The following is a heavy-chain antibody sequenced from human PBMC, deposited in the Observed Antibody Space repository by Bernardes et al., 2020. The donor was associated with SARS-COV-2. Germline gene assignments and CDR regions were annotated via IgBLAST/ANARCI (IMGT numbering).Heavy chain of an antibody. D-gene: IGHD3-10*01. Sequence: SETLSLTCTVSGGSINKNNFYWGWIRQPPGQGLEWIGTVYSSGSAYYNPSLQSRATISVDTSKNQFFLRLKSVTAADTAVYYCARQPWFGELEDSWGQGTLVIVSS. V-gene: IGHV4-39*01. CDR3: ARQPWFGELEDS. CDR2: VYSSGSA. CDR1: GGSINKNNFY. J-gene: IGHJ4*02.